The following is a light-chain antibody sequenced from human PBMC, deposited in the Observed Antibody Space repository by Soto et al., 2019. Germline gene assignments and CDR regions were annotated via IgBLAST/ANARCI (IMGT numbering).Light chain of an antibody. V-gene: IGLV1-40*01. CDR1: SSNIGAGFD. J-gene: IGLJ2*01. CDR2: GNS. Sequence: QSVLTQPPSVSGAPGQRVTISCTGSSSNIGAGFDVHWYHQIAGTAPKLLIYGNSNRPSGVPDRFSGSKSGTSASLAINGLQAEDEADYYCQSYDRSLSSPIFGGGTKLTVL. CDR3: QSYDRSLSSPI.